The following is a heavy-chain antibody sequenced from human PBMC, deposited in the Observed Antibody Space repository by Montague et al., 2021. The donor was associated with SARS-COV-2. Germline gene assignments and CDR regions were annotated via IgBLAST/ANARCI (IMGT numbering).Heavy chain of an antibody. Sequence: SETLSLTCTVSGGSISSYYWSWIRQPAGKGLEWIGRTYYSGSTNYNPSLKSRVTMSVDMSKNQFSLKLSSVTAADTALYYCARDRPRSYDSGSGTYTWGGYGMDVWGQGTTVTVSS. CDR3: ARDRPRSYDSGSGTYTWGGYGMDV. V-gene: IGHV4-4*07. J-gene: IGHJ6*02. CDR1: GGSISSYY. CDR2: TYYSGST. D-gene: IGHD3-10*01.